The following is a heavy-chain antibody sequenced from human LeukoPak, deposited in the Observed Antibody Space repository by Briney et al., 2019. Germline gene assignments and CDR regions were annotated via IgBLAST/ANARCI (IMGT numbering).Heavy chain of an antibody. CDR3: ATSYDMGWLIGY. V-gene: IGHV3-7*03. D-gene: IGHD3/OR15-3a*01. CDR2: VKQDGSEK. Sequence: GGSLRLSCAASGFTFGDTWMNWVRQVPGQGLEWVANVKQDGSEKFYVASVKGRFTISRDNGKSSLYLQMNSLRAEDTALYYCATSYDMGWLIGYWGQGTLVTVSS. J-gene: IGHJ4*02. CDR1: GFTFGDTW.